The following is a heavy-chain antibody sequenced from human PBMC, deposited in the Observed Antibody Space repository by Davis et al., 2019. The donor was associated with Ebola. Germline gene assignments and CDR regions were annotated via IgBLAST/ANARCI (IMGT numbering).Heavy chain of an antibody. J-gene: IGHJ6*02. CDR1: GFTFSSYW. D-gene: IGHD3-3*01. CDR2: ISSSSSYI. V-gene: IGHV3-21*01. Sequence: PGGSLRLSCAASGFTFSSYWMNWVRQAPGKGLEWVSSISSSSSYIYYADSVKGRFTISRDNAKNSLYLQMNSLRAEDTAVYYCARDGYDFWSGYYFHGMDVWGQGTTVTVSS. CDR3: ARDGYDFWSGYYFHGMDV.